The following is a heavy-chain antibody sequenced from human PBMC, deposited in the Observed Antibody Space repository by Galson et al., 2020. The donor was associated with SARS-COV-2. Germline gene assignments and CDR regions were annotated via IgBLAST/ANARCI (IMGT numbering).Heavy chain of an antibody. Sequence: GESLKISCEASGFMFRNYGMHWVRQAPGKGLEWVAVIWYDGNKKYYADSVKGRFTISRDNSKNTLYLEMNSLRAEDTAVYYCARDPGPWIFDYWGQGTLVTVSS. CDR1: GFMFRNYG. J-gene: IGHJ4*02. CDR3: ARDPGPWIFDY. CDR2: IWYDGNKK. D-gene: IGHD5-12*01. V-gene: IGHV3-33*01.